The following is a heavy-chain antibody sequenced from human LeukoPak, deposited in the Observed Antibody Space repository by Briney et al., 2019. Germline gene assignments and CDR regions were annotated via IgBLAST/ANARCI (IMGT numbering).Heavy chain of an antibody. J-gene: IGHJ6*02. CDR2: IYYSGST. CDR3: ARGSSRAPYSDYYYGMDV. V-gene: IGHV4-31*03. Sequence: TSETLSLTCTVSGGSISSGGYYWSWIRQHPGKGLEWIGYIYYSGSTYYNPSLKSRVTISVDTSKNQFSLKLSSVTAADTAVYYCARGSSRAPYSDYYYGMDVWGQGTTVTVSS. D-gene: IGHD1-26*01. CDR1: GGSISSGGYY.